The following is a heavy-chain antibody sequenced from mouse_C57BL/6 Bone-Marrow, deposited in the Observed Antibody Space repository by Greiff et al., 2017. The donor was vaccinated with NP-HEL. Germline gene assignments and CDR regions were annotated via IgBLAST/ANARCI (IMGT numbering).Heavy chain of an antibody. CDR3: ARQRRSSVLYYYAMDY. CDR2: ISSGGSYT. D-gene: IGHD6-5*01. CDR1: GFTFSSYG. J-gene: IGHJ4*01. Sequence: EVKLMESGGDLVKPGGSLKLSCAASGFTFSSYGMSWVRQTPDKRLEWVATISSGGSYTYYPDSVKGRFTISRDNAKNTLYLQMSSLKSEDTAMYYCARQRRSSVLYYYAMDYWGQGTSVTVSS. V-gene: IGHV5-6*01.